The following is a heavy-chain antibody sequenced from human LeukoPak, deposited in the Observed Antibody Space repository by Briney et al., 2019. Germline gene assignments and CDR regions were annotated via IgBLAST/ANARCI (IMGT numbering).Heavy chain of an antibody. V-gene: IGHV1-2*02. J-gene: IGHJ4*02. CDR3: ARAPTGYSSGWYDY. D-gene: IGHD6-19*01. Sequence: GASVKASCKASGYTFTGYYMHWVRQAPGQGLEWMGWINPNSGGTNYAQKFQGRVTMTRDTSISTAYMELSRLRSDDTAVYYCARAPTGYSSGWYDYWGQGTLVTVSS. CDR1: GYTFTGYY. CDR2: INPNSGGT.